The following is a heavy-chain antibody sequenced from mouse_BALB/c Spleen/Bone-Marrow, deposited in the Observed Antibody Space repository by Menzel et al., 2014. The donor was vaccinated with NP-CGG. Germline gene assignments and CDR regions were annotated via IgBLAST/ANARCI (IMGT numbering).Heavy chain of an antibody. CDR3: ARNFYGSSYFDY. Sequence: VKLQESGPELVRPGVSVKLSCKGSGYTFTAYAMHWVKQSHAKSLEWIGLISTYSSNTHYNQNFKGKATMTVDKSSSTAYMELARLTSEDSAIYYCARNFYGSSYFDYWGQGTTLTVSS. D-gene: IGHD1-1*01. CDR2: ISTYSSNT. V-gene: IGHV1-67*01. CDR1: GYTFTAYA. J-gene: IGHJ2*01.